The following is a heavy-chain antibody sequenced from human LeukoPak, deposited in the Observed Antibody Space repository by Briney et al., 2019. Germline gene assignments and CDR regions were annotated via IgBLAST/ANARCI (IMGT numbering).Heavy chain of an antibody. Sequence: GGSLRLSCAASGFTFSTHAMNWVRQAPGKGLEWVSNIGGSGESTYYADSVKGRFTISRDNSKNTLYLQMNSLRAEDTAVYYCARVDDLDAFDMWGQGTMVTVSS. V-gene: IGHV3-23*01. CDR3: ARVDDLDAFDM. CDR1: GFTFSTHA. D-gene: IGHD2-2*03. CDR2: IGGSGEST. J-gene: IGHJ3*02.